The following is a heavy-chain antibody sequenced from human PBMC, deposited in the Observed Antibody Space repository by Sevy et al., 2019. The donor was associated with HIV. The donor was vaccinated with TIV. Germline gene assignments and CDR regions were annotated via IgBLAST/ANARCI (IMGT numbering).Heavy chain of an antibody. J-gene: IGHJ4*02. CDR1: GFTFSSYG. CDR3: ASGGYDYVWGSYRYTDD. CDR2: ISYDGSNK. V-gene: IGHV3-30*03. Sequence: GGSLRLSCAASGFTFSSYGMHWVRQAPGKGLEWVAVISYDGSNKYYADSVKGRFTISRDNSKNTLYLQMNSLRAEDTAVYYCASGGYDYVWGSYRYTDDWGQGTLVTVSS. D-gene: IGHD3-16*02.